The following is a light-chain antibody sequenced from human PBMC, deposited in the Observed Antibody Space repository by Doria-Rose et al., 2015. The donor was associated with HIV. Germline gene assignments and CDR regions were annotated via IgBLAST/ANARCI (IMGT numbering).Light chain of an antibody. CDR2: QDS. CDR3: QAWDSSTV. Sequence: TCSGDKLGDKYVCWYQQKPGQSPVLVVYQDSKRPSGIPERFSGSNSGNTATLTISGTQAMDEADYYCQAWDSSTVFGTGTKVTVL. CDR1: KLGDKY. V-gene: IGLV3-1*01. J-gene: IGLJ1*01.